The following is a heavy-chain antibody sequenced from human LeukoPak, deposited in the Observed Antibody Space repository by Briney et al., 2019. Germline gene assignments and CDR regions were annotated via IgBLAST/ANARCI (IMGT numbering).Heavy chain of an antibody. CDR1: GGSISSGGYY. Sequence: SQTLSLTCTVSGGSISSGGYYWSWIRQPPGKGLEWIGYIYHSGSTYYNPSLKSRVTISVDRSKNQFSLKLSSVTAADTAVYYCARSSLTKLDVWGKGTTVTVSS. CDR2: IYHSGST. V-gene: IGHV4-30-2*01. CDR3: ARSSLTKLDV. J-gene: IGHJ6*04.